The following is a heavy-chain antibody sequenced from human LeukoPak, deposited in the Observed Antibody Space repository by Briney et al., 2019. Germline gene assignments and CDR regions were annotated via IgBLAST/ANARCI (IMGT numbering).Heavy chain of an antibody. CDR3: ARDSAGNDY. Sequence: GGSLRLSCVASGFTVSSNYMSWVRQAPGKGLEWVANIKQDGSEKYYVDSVKGRFTISRDNAKNSLYLQMNSLRAEDTAMYYCARDSAGNDYWGQGTLVTVSS. CDR1: GFTVSSNY. V-gene: IGHV3-7*01. CDR2: IKQDGSEK. J-gene: IGHJ4*02. D-gene: IGHD6-13*01.